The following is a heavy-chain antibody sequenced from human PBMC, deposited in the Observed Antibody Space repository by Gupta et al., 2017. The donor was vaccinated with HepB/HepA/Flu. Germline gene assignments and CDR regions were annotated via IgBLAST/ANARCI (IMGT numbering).Heavy chain of an antibody. CDR1: GGSFSGYY. CDR3: ARGHSAGYSYGYRWFDP. V-gene: IGHV4-34*01. J-gene: IGHJ5*02. D-gene: IGHD5-18*01. Sequence: QVQLQQWGAGLLKPSETLSLTCAVYGGSFSGYYWSWIRQPPGKGLEWIGEINHSGSTNYNPSLKSRVTISVDTSKNQFSLKLSSVTAADTAVYYCARGHSAGYSYGYRWFDPWGQGTLVTVSS. CDR2: INHSGST.